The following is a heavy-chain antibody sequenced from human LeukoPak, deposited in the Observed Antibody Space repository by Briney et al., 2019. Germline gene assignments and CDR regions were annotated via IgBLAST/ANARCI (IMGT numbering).Heavy chain of an antibody. CDR1: GGSISSYY. Sequence: PSETLSLTCTVSGGSISSYYWSWIRQPPGKGLEWIGRTYYNGNPQYNPSLKSRVTISIDTSKNQFSLNLRSVTAADTAVYYCARLNDIALDPWGQGTLVTVSS. V-gene: IGHV4-59*05. CDR2: TYYNGNP. D-gene: IGHD3-22*01. J-gene: IGHJ5*02. CDR3: ARLNDIALDP.